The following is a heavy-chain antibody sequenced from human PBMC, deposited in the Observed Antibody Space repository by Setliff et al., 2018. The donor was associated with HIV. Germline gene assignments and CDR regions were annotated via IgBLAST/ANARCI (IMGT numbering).Heavy chain of an antibody. J-gene: IGHJ4*02. Sequence: PSETLSLTCAVYGQSISGYYWSWIRQTPGKGLEWIGEINHGGDTNYNPSLKSRVTISVGSSYNYFSLKLSSVTAADTGVYYCASRRGIEFYFDIWGQGTPVTVSS. D-gene: IGHD3-10*01. V-gene: IGHV4-34*01. CDR3: ASRRGIEFYFDI. CDR2: INHGGDT. CDR1: GQSISGYY.